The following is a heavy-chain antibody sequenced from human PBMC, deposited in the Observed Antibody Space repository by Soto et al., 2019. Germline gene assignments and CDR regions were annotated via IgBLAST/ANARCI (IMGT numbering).Heavy chain of an antibody. Sequence: EVQLLESGGGLVQPGGSLRLSCAASGFTFINYAMSWVRQAPGKGLEWVSTIGGGDGSTYYADSVKGRFTISRDNSNSALYLHMHSLRVGDTAIYYCAKGILVKPPGTRTFDIWGQGTMVIVSS. J-gene: IGHJ3*02. V-gene: IGHV3-23*01. CDR3: AKGILVKPPGTRTFDI. CDR2: IGGGDGST. D-gene: IGHD6-13*01. CDR1: GFTFINYA.